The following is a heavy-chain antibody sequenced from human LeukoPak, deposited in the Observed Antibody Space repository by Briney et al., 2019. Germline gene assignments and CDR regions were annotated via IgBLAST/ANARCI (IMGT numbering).Heavy chain of an antibody. Sequence: GGSLRLSCAASGFIFSSYWMSWVRQAPGKGLEWVANIKQDGSEENFVDSVKGRFTISRDNAKKSLYLQMNRLRAQDTAVYYCARGSSAGASLRHDYWGQGTLVTVSS. J-gene: IGHJ4*02. CDR3: ARGSSAGASLRHDY. CDR2: IKQDGSEE. CDR1: GFIFSSYW. D-gene: IGHD1-26*01. V-gene: IGHV3-7*01.